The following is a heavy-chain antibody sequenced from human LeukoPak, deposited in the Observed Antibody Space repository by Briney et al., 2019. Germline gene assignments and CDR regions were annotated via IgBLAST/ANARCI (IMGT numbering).Heavy chain of an antibody. CDR2: INPNSGNR. D-gene: IGHD4-23*01. CDR3: ARRLGLRWDLQAFDI. J-gene: IGHJ3*02. Sequence: ASVKVSCKASGYTFTDYYIHWVRQAPGQGLEWVGWINPNSGNRGYAQKFQGRVTITRNTSISTAYMELSSLRSEDTAVYYCARRLGLRWDLQAFDIWGQGTMVTVSS. V-gene: IGHV1-8*03. CDR1: GYTFTDYY.